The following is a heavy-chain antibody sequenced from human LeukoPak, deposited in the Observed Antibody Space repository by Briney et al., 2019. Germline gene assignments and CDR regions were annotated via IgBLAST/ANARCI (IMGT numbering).Heavy chain of an antibody. Sequence: GGSLRLSCAASGLTVSSTYMSWVRQAPGKGLEWVSLIYSSGSTYYAGSVKGRFTISRDNSKNTLFLQMNSLTAEDTAMYYCTRTFLSGDGYKVGYFDYWGQGTLVTVSS. CDR2: IYSSGST. CDR1: GLTVSSTY. V-gene: IGHV3-53*01. J-gene: IGHJ4*02. D-gene: IGHD5-24*01. CDR3: TRTFLSGDGYKVGYFDY.